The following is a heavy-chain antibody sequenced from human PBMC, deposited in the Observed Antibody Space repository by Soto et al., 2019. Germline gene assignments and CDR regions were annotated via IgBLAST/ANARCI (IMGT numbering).Heavy chain of an antibody. CDR1: GFTFSSYG. CDR2: IWYDGSNK. Sequence: GGSLRLSCAASGFTFSSYGMHWVRQAPGKGLEWVAVIWYDGSNKYYADSVKGRFTISRDNSKNTLYLQMNSLRAEDTAVYYCARRMDSSGPRENYYYYYGMDVWGQGTTVTVSS. CDR3: ARRMDSSGPRENYYYYYGMDV. D-gene: IGHD3-22*01. J-gene: IGHJ6*02. V-gene: IGHV3-33*01.